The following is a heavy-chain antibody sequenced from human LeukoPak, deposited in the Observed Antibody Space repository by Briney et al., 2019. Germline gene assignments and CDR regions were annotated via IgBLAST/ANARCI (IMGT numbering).Heavy chain of an antibody. D-gene: IGHD5-24*01. CDR3: ARGRRDGYNFWYY. V-gene: IGHV1-2*02. CDR1: GYTFTGYY. Sequence: ASVKVSCKASGYTFTGYYMHWVRQAPGQGLEWMGWINPNSGGTNYAQKVQGRVTMTRDTSISTAYMELSRLRSDDTAVYYCARGRRDGYNFWYYWGQGTLVTVSS. J-gene: IGHJ4*02. CDR2: INPNSGGT.